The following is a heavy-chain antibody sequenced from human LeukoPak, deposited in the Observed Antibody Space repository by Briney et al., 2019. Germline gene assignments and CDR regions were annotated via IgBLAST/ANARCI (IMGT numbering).Heavy chain of an antibody. CDR1: GFTFSSYS. J-gene: IGHJ6*03. CDR2: ISSSSSYI. Sequence: PGGSLRLSRAGSGFTFSSYSMNWVRQAPGKGLEWVSSISSSSSYIYYADSVKGRFIISRDNAKNSLYLQMNSLRAEDTAVYYCARSYGSGSYDLYYYYMDVWGKGTTVTVSS. V-gene: IGHV3-21*01. D-gene: IGHD3-10*01. CDR3: ARSYGSGSYDLYYYYMDV.